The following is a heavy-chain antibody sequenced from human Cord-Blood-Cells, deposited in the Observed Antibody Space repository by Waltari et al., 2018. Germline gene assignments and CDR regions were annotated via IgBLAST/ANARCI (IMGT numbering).Heavy chain of an antibody. CDR2: ISYDGSNK. CDR1: GFTFSSYA. Sequence: QVQLVESGGGVVQPGRSLRLSCAAPGFTFSSYAMHWLRQAPGKGLDGVAVISYDGSNKYYADSVKGRFTISRDNSKNTLYLQMNSLRAEDTAVYYCARDVTTVTFDYWGQGTLVTVSS. J-gene: IGHJ4*02. D-gene: IGHD4-17*01. CDR3: ARDVTTVTFDY. V-gene: IGHV3-30-3*01.